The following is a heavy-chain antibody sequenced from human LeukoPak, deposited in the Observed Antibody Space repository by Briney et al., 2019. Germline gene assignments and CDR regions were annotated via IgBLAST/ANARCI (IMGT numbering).Heavy chain of an antibody. V-gene: IGHV3-23*01. CDR3: AKDSSAWYFYFDS. CDR2: ISGLGDKQ. J-gene: IGHJ4*01. D-gene: IGHD6-13*01. Sequence: GGSLRLSCAGSGFSFNSYALHWVRQAPGKGLEWVSGISGLGDKQYYADSVKGRFTISRDNSKNTVYLDMISLRVEETGIYYCAKDSSAWYFYFDSWGQGTPVTVSS. CDR1: GFSFNSYA.